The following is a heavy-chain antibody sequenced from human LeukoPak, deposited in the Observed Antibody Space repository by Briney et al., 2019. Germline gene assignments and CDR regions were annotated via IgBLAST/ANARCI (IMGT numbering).Heavy chain of an antibody. Sequence: SVKVSCKASGGTFSSYAISWVRQAPGQGLEWMGGIIPIFGTANYAQKFQGRVTITADESTSTAYMGLSSLRSEDTAVYYCARDQNVDIVATMSYWGQGTLVTVSS. V-gene: IGHV1-69*13. CDR2: IIPIFGTA. CDR1: GGTFSSYA. J-gene: IGHJ4*02. CDR3: ARDQNVDIVATMSY. D-gene: IGHD5-12*01.